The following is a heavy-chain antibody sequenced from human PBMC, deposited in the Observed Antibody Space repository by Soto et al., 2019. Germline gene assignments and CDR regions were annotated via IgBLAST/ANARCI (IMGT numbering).Heavy chain of an antibody. D-gene: IGHD1-20*01. J-gene: IGHJ3*02. V-gene: IGHV2-5*02. CDR2: IYWDDNK. CDR3: ANRMTGTTDDAFDI. Sequence: QITLKESGPTLVKPTQTLTLTCTFSGFSLSNRGMGVGWIRQPPVTSLEWLALIYWDDNKRYSQSLKSRLTIAKDTYKNQVVLTMTNMDQVDTSTYYCANRMTGTTDDAFDIWGQGTMVTVSS. CDR1: GFSLSNRGMG.